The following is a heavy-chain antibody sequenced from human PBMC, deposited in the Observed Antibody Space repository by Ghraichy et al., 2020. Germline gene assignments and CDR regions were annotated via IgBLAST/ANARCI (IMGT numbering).Heavy chain of an antibody. CDR1: GDSVSSSSYY. J-gene: IGHJ5*02. D-gene: IGHD3-22*01. V-gene: IGHV4-61*01. Sequence: SETLSLTCTVSGDSVSSSSYYWSWIRQPPGKGLEWIGYIYHSGSTNYNPSLKSRVTISVDTSKNQFSLKLSSVTAADTAVYYCASFSGWYYFDKGGWFDPWGQGTPVTVSS. CDR3: ASFSGWYYFDKGGWFDP. CDR2: IYHSGST.